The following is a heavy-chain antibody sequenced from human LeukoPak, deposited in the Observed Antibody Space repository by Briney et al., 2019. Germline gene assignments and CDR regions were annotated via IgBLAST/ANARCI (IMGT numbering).Heavy chain of an antibody. D-gene: IGHD1-14*01. V-gene: IGHV3-23*01. J-gene: IGHJ4*02. CDR3: ATQYRAYYFDN. Sequence: GGSLRLSCAASGFTFTDYAMSWVRQAPGKGLERVSSISTSGGMIYDADSVKGRFTISRDNSKNALYLQLSSLRAEDTAVYYCATQYRAYYFDNWGQGTLVTVSS. CDR2: ISTSGGMI. CDR1: GFTFTDYA.